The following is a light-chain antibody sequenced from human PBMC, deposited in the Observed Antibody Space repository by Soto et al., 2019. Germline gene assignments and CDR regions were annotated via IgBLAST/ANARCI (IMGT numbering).Light chain of an antibody. J-gene: IGLJ1*01. Sequence: QSVLTQPASVSGSPGQSITISCTGTSSYVGAYNYVSWYQQHPAKIPKLMIYHVSNRPSGVSDRFSGSKSGNTASLTISGLQAEDEADYYCYSYTTSSTYVFGTGTKVTVL. CDR3: YSYTTSSTYV. CDR1: SSYVGAYNY. V-gene: IGLV2-14*01. CDR2: HVS.